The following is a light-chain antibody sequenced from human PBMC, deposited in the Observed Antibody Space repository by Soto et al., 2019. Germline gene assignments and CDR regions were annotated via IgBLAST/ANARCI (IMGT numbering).Light chain of an antibody. Sequence: QSALTQPPSVSGSPGQSVTISCTGTSSDVGAYDHVSWYQQPPGTAPRVMIYDVTNRPSGVPDRFSGSKSGNTASLTISGLLPEDEADYYFSSFTTRTTLVFGGGTKVTVL. V-gene: IGLV2-18*02. CDR3: SSFTTRTTLV. CDR1: SSDVGAYDH. J-gene: IGLJ2*01. CDR2: DVT.